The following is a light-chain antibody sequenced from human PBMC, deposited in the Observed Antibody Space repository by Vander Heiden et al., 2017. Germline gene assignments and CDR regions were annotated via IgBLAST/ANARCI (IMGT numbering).Light chain of an antibody. CDR2: TAS. Sequence: DIVLTQSPATLSSSPGERATLSCRASQCLRRYLAWYQQNPGQAPRHLIYTASNRATGSPARFIGSGAWAKFTPTISSLEAADFSVYYCQQRSNWPPLTFGGGTKVEIK. V-gene: IGKV3-11*01. CDR1: QCLRRY. J-gene: IGKJ4*01. CDR3: QQRSNWPPLT.